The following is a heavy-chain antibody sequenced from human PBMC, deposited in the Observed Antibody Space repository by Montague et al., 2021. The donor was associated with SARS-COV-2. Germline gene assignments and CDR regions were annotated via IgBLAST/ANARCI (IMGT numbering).Heavy chain of an antibody. CDR3: ARDIRIPMLIVIQGYGMDV. D-gene: IGHD3-22*01. Sequence: SETLSLTCSVSGDSISRSHYFWAWIRQPPGMGLEWIGSIYYSGSTYYNPSLKSQITISVDTSKNQFSLRLTSVTAADTAVYYCARDIRIPMLIVIQGYGMDVWGQGTTVTVSS. J-gene: IGHJ6*02. CDR2: IYYSGST. CDR1: GDSISRSHYF. V-gene: IGHV4-39*07.